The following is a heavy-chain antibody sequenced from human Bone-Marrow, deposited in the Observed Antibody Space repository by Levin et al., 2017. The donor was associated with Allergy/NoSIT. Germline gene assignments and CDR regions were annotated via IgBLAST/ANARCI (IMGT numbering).Heavy chain of an antibody. CDR1: GRALTAYA. D-gene: IGHD3-16*01. J-gene: IGHJ4*02. CDR2: IIPLLGIV. CDR3: ARGGFSRTYYFDS. V-gene: IGHV1-69*04. Sequence: SVKVSCKASGRALTAYAVAWVRQAPGQGLEWMGRIIPLLGIVNYAQKFQGRVTITADKSTGTGYMELSSLRSEDTAVYYCARGGFSRTYYFDSWGQGAVVIVSS.